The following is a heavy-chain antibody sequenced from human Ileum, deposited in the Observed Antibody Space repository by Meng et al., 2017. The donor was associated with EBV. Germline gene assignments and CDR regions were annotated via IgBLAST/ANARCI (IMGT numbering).Heavy chain of an antibody. J-gene: IGHJ4*02. CDR3: VSYAVGAGGIGY. CDR1: GVSISSGYFH. D-gene: IGHD1-26*01. CDR2: HSGST. V-gene: IGHV4-30-4*01. Sequence: QGELQESGPGLVKPSPTPSPTCAVSGVSISSGYFHWSWIRQPPGKGLEWIGHSGSTSYNPSLRSRVTISVDTSKNQFSLKVDSATAGDTAVYYCVSYAVGAGGIGYWGQGILVTVSS.